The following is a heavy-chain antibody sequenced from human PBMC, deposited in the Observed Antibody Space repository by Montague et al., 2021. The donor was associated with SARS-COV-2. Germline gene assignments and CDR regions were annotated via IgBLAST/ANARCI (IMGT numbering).Heavy chain of an antibody. CDR1: GGSITKSNFY. CDR3: ARLPSCADIVVVVPTPPY. J-gene: IGHJ4*02. V-gene: IGHV4-39*01. Sequence: SETLSLTCTVSGGSITKSNFYWGWIRQPPGKVLEWIGTIYNSATTYYNSSLKSRVTISVDTSKNQFSLKLRSVTAADTAVYYCARLPSCADIVVVVPTPPYWGQGTLFTVSS. CDR2: IYNSATT. D-gene: IGHD2-15*01.